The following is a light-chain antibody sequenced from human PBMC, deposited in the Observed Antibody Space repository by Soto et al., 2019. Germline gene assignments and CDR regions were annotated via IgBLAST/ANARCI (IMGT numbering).Light chain of an antibody. Sequence: QAVVTQEPSFSVSPGGTVTLTCGLSSGSVSTNYYPGWYQQTPGQAPRTLIYNTDTRSSGVPDRFSVSIVGNKAALAITGAQADDESDYYCVLYMGRGIWVFGGGTKLTVL. J-gene: IGLJ3*02. CDR1: SGSVSTNYY. CDR2: NTD. V-gene: IGLV8-61*01. CDR3: VLYMGRGIWV.